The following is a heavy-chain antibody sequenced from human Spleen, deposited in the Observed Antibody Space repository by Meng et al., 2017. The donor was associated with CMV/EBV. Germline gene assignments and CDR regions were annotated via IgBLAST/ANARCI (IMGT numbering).Heavy chain of an antibody. CDR1: GYSFSRYG. J-gene: IGHJ4*02. D-gene: IGHD1-14*01. Sequence: CRASGYSFSRYGITWVRQAPGQGLEWMGWISIYDGHTNYAQKFQGRVTMTTDTSTSTAYMELKSLRSDDTAVYYCARDDAKKGFEPDYCGQGTLVTVS. V-gene: IGHV1-18*01. CDR2: ISIYDGHT. CDR3: ARDDAKKGFEPDY.